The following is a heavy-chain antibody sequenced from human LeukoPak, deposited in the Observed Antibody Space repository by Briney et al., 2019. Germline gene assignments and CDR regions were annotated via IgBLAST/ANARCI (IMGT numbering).Heavy chain of an antibody. V-gene: IGHV3-33*01. J-gene: IGHJ4*02. CDR2: IWYVGSNK. D-gene: IGHD6-13*01. CDR1: GFTFSSYG. Sequence: GGSLRLSCAASGFTFSSYGMHWVRQAPGKGLEWVAVIWYVGSNKYYADSVKGRFTISRDNSKNTLYLQMNSLRAEDTAVYYCAREYIAAAGTFDYWGQGTLVTVSS. CDR3: AREYIAAAGTFDY.